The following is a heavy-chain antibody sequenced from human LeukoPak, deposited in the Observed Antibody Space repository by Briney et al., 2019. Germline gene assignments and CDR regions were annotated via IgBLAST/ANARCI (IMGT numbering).Heavy chain of an antibody. V-gene: IGHV3-7*01. CDR1: GFTFSSYW. CDR3: ARDTGGTYDILTGYFFDP. J-gene: IGHJ5*02. CDR2: IKQDGSEK. Sequence: GGSLRLSCAASGFTFSSYWMSWVRQAPGKGLEWVANIKQDGSEKYYVDSVKGRFTISRDNAKNSLYLQMNSLRAEDTAVYYCARDTGGTYDILTGYFFDPWGQGTLVTVSS. D-gene: IGHD3-9*01.